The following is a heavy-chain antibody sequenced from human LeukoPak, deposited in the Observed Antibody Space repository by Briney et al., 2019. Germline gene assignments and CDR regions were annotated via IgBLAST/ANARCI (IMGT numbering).Heavy chain of an antibody. Sequence: KTSETLSLTCTVSGGSISSSSYYWGWIRQPPGKGLEWIGSIYYSGSTYYNPSLKSRVTISVDTSKNQFSLKLSSVTAADTAVYYCAREGIGSVAAAEGFDYWGQGTLVTVSS. D-gene: IGHD6-19*01. J-gene: IGHJ4*02. CDR3: AREGIGSVAAAEGFDY. CDR2: IYYSGST. V-gene: IGHV4-39*07. CDR1: GGSISSSSYY.